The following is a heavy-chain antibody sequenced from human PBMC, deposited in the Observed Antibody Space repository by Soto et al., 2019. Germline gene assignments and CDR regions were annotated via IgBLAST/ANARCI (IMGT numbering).Heavy chain of an antibody. J-gene: IGHJ5*02. V-gene: IGHV3-23*01. CDR3: ARDGGARYSYYNWFDP. CDR1: GFTFSSYA. Sequence: GGSLRLSCAASGFTFSSYAMYWVRQAPGKGLEWVSVISGSGGSTYYADSVKGRFTISRDNSKSTLYLQMNSLRAEDTAVYYCARDGGARYSYYNWFDPWGQGTLVTVSS. CDR2: ISGSGGST. D-gene: IGHD5-18*01.